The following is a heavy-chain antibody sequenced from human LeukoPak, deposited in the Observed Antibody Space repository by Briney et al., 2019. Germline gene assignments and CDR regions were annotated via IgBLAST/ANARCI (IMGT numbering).Heavy chain of an antibody. CDR3: ARDISGSYTFDY. CDR2: IRYDGSNK. Sequence: GRSLRLSCAASGFTFSSYTMHWVRQAPGKGLEWVAVIRYDGSNKYYADSVKGRFTMSRDNSENTLYLQMNSLRTEDTAVYYCARDISGSYTFDYWGQGTLVTVSS. J-gene: IGHJ4*02. CDR1: GFTFSSYT. D-gene: IGHD3-10*01. V-gene: IGHV3-30-3*01.